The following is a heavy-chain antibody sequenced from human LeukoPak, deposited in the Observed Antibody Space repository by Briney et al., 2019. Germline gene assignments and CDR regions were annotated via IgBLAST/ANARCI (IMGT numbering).Heavy chain of an antibody. D-gene: IGHD5-24*01. CDR1: GDSVSSNSAA. V-gene: IGHV6-1*01. CDR2: TYYRSKWYN. CDR3: ARGMIMDGYNRLFDY. J-gene: IGHJ4*02. Sequence: SQTLSLTCAISGDSVSSNSAAWNWIRQSPSRGLEWLGRTYYRSKWYNDYAVSVKSRITINPDTSKNQFSLQLNSVTPEDAAVYYCARGMIMDGYNRLFDYWGQGTLVTVSS.